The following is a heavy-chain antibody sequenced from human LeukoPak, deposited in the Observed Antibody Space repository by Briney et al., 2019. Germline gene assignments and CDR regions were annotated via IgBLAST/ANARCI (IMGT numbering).Heavy chain of an antibody. CDR2: INPNSGGT. Sequence: GASVKVSCKASGYTFTSYYMHRVRQAPGQGLEWMGWINPNSGGTNYAQKFQGRVTMTRDTSISTAYMELSRLRSDDTAVYYCARERAAAGTGWFDPWGQGTLVTVSS. CDR3: ARERAAAGTGWFDP. D-gene: IGHD6-13*01. V-gene: IGHV1-2*02. J-gene: IGHJ5*02. CDR1: GYTFTSYY.